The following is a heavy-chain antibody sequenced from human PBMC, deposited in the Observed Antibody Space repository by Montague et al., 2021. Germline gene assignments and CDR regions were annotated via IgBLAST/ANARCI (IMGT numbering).Heavy chain of an antibody. CDR1: GFTFSSYA. V-gene: IGHV3-48*02. Sequence: SLRFSCAASGFTFSSYAMNWVRQAPGKGLEWVSYITSTSRTIYYADSVKGRFTISRDNAKNSLYLQMNSLGDDDTAVYYCAREDYFDSVNYYYYGMDVWGQGTTVTVSS. D-gene: IGHD3-10*01. J-gene: IGHJ6*02. CDR2: ITSTSRTI. CDR3: AREDYFDSVNYYYYGMDV.